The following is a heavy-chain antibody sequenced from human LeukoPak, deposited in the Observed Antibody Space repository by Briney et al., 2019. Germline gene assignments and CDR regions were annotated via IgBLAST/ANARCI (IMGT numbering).Heavy chain of an antibody. J-gene: IGHJ4*02. CDR3: VKGYDSGGAAYYFDY. Sequence: GRSLRPSRSASGFTFSSYAMHWVRQAPGKGLEYVSAISRNGGSTYYAESVKGRFTISRDKSKNTLYLQMSSLRAEDTAVYYCVKGYDSGGAAYYFDYWGQGTLVTVSS. V-gene: IGHV3-64D*09. CDR2: ISRNGGST. CDR1: GFTFSSYA. D-gene: IGHD3-22*01.